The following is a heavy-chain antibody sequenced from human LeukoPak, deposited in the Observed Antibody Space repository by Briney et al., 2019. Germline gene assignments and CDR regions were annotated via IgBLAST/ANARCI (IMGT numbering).Heavy chain of an antibody. CDR1: GGSFSGYY. CDR2: INHSGST. D-gene: IGHD3-22*01. V-gene: IGHV4-34*01. Sequence: SETLSLTCAVYGGSFSGYYWSWIRQPPGKGLEWIGEINHSGSTNYNPSLKSRVTISVDTSKNQFSLKLSSVTAADTAVYYCARGKRKYYYDSSGYPYYFDYWGQGTPVTVSS. J-gene: IGHJ4*02. CDR3: ARGKRKYYYDSSGYPYYFDY.